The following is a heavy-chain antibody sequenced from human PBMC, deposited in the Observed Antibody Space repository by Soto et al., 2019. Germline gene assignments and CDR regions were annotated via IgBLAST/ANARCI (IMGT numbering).Heavy chain of an antibody. V-gene: IGHV1-69*14. CDR2: IIPLFGTT. CDR1: GDTFSGYS. Sequence: QVQLVQSGAEVKKPGSSVKVSCKASGDTFSGYSISWGRQAPGQGLEWMGGIIPLFGTTNYEQRFQGRVTITADNSTSTAYMELSSLKSEDTAIYYCARDLGSGYDPGNYWGQGNLVTVSS. J-gene: IGHJ4*02. CDR3: ARDLGSGYDPGNY. D-gene: IGHD5-12*01.